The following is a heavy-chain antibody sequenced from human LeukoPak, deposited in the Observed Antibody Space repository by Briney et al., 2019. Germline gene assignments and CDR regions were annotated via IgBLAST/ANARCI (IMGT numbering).Heavy chain of an antibody. J-gene: IGHJ6*03. Sequence: ASVKVSCKASGYTFTGYYMHWVRQAPGQGLEWMGWINPNSGGTNYAQKFQGRVTMTGDTSITPAYVLVSSLRSEDTAVYYCARGKTTVTSYYYYYMDVWGKGTTVTVSS. CDR3: ARGKTTVTSYYYYYMDV. CDR2: INPNSGGT. CDR1: GYTFTGYY. V-gene: IGHV1-2*02. D-gene: IGHD4-11*01.